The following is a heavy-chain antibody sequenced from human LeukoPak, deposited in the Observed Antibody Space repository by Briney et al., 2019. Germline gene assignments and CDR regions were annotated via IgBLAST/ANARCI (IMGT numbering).Heavy chain of an antibody. D-gene: IGHD5-24*01. CDR3: AKDNLWGRDGLNLAGYLDL. CDR2: ITWDSIT. V-gene: IGHV3-43D*03. J-gene: IGHJ2*01. CDR1: GFLFDDYA. Sequence: GGSLRLSCAASGFLFDDYAMHWVRQAPGKGLEWVSLITWDSITYYADSVKGRFTISRDNSKNSLYLQMNSLRAEDTALYYCAKDNLWGRDGLNLAGYLDLWGRGALVSVSS.